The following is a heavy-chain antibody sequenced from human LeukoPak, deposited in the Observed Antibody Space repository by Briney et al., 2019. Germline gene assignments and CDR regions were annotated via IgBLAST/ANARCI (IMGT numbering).Heavy chain of an antibody. V-gene: IGHV4-59*11. CDR3: AGAVVALLTWAF. J-gene: IGHJ4*02. CDR1: GGSFISHY. CDR2: IYDFGST. Sequence: SETLSLTCTVSGGSFISHYWSWIRQTPGKGLEWIGYIYDFGSTDYNPSLKSRVTMSVDTSKNQFSLKLTSVTVADTAIYYCAGAVVALLTWAFWGQGTLVTVSS. D-gene: IGHD2-15*01.